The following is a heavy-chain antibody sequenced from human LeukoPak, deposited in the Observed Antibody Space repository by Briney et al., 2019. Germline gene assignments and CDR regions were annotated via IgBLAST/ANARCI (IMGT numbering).Heavy chain of an antibody. CDR2: LYSAGAT. CDR1: GFTVSSND. V-gene: IGHV3-53*01. D-gene: IGHD2/OR15-2a*01. CDR3: ASGGTGARKFYANPFHH. J-gene: IGHJ4*02. Sequence: GGSLRLSCAASGFTVSSNDMSWVRQAPGKGLEWVSILYSAGATYYADSVKGRFTISRDNSKNTLYLQMNSLRVEDTAVYYCASGGTGARKFYANPFHHWGQGTLVTVSS.